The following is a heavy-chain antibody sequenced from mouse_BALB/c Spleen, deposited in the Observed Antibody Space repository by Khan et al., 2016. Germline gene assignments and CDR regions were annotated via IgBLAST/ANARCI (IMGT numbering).Heavy chain of an antibody. V-gene: IGHV3-2*02. Sequence: EVQLQESGPGLVKPSQSLSLTCTVTGYSITSDYAWNWIRQFPGNRLEWMGYISYSGSTSYNPSPKSRISITRDTSKNQFFLQLNSVTSEDTATYYCARSDYGDKDAMDYWGQGTSVTVSS. D-gene: IGHD1-1*01. CDR2: ISYSGST. CDR3: ARSDYGDKDAMDY. J-gene: IGHJ4*01. CDR1: GYSITSDYA.